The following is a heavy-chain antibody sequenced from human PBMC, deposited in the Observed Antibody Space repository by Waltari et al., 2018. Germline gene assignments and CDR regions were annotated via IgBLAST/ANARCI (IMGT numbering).Heavy chain of an antibody. CDR2: ISGSGGST. J-gene: IGHJ4*02. CDR3: ARGATTMVRGVINYYFDY. Sequence: EVQLLESGGGLVQPGGSLRLSCAASGFTFSSYAMSWVRQAPGKGLEWVSAISGSGGSTYYADSVKGRFTISRDNAKNSLYLQMNSLRAEDTAVYYCARGATTMVRGVINYYFDYWGQGTLVTVSS. CDR1: GFTFSSYA. D-gene: IGHD3-10*01. V-gene: IGHV3-23*01.